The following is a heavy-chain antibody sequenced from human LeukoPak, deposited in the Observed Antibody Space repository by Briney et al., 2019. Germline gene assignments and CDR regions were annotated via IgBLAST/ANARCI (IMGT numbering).Heavy chain of an antibody. CDR1: GFTFSNAC. J-gene: IGHJ4*02. CDR2: IKTKTDGGTT. V-gene: IGHV3-15*01. Sequence: GGSLRLSCAASGFTFSNACMSWVRQAPGKGLEWVGHIKTKTDGGTTDYAAPVKGRFTISRDDSKNALYLQMNSLKTEDTALYYCTTGTWIQLWLADYWGQGTLVTVSS. CDR3: TTGTWIQLWLADY. D-gene: IGHD5-18*01.